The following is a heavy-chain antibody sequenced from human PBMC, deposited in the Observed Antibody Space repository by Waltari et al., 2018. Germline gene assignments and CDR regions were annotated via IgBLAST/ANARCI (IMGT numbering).Heavy chain of an antibody. D-gene: IGHD2-15*01. CDR1: GDSISSSTYH. CDR2: MYYSGST. V-gene: IGHV4-39*01. Sequence: QLQESGPVLVKASETLSLSCTVSGDSISSSTYHWGWVRQSSGKGLEWIGNMYYSGSTYYNPSLKSRVTISGDTSKSQFSLKLSSVTAADTSMYYCVRHARTTSGGKHFDHWGQGMLVTVSP. CDR3: VRHARTTSGGKHFDH. J-gene: IGHJ4*02.